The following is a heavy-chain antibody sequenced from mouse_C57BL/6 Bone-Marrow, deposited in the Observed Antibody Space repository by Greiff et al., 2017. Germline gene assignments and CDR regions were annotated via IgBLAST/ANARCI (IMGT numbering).Heavy chain of an antibody. D-gene: IGHD1-1*01. J-gene: IGHJ2*01. V-gene: IGHV5-12*01. CDR2: ISNGGGST. CDR3: ARHDYYYGSSYFDY. Sequence: EVQGVESGGGLVQPGGSLKLSCAASGFTFSDYYMYWVRQTPETRLEWVAYISNGGGSTYYPDTVKGRFTISRDNAKNTLYLQMSRRKSEDTAMYYCARHDYYYGSSYFDYWGQGTTLTVSS. CDR1: GFTFSDYY.